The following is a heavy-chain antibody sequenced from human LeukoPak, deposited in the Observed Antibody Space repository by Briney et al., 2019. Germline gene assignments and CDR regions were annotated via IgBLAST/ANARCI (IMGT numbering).Heavy chain of an antibody. CDR1: GNYW. CDR3: AKDASGWDNWFDP. Sequence: PGGSLRLSCAASGNYWMHWVRQAPGKGPVWVSHINSDGSWTSYADSVKGRFTISKDNAKNTLFLHMNSLRAEDTAVYYCAKDASGWDNWFDPWGQGTLVTVSS. J-gene: IGHJ5*02. CDR2: INSDGSWT. V-gene: IGHV3-74*01. D-gene: IGHD6-19*01.